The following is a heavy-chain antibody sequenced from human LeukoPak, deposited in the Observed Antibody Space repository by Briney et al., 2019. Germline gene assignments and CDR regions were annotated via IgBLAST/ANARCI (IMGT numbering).Heavy chain of an antibody. J-gene: IGHJ3*02. V-gene: IGHV5-51*01. D-gene: IGHD3-22*01. Sequence: PGESLKISCKGSGYTFTYYYIDWVRQMPGKGLEWMGIIYPGDSGARYSPSFQGQVTISVDKSINTTYLQWSSLKASDTAMYYCASRGSGSADAFDIWGQGTMVTVSS. CDR2: IYPGDSGA. CDR3: ASRGSGSADAFDI. CDR1: GYTFTYYY.